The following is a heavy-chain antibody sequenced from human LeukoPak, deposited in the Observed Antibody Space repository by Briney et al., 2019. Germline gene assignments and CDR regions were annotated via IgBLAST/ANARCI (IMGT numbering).Heavy chain of an antibody. CDR2: IVVGSGNT. D-gene: IGHD5-24*01. Sequence: ASVKVSCKASGFTXTSSAMQWVRQARGQRLEWIGWIVVGSGNTNYAQKFQERVTITRDMSTSTAYMELSSLRSEDTAVYYCAAEGDGYNLWGQGTPVTVSS. J-gene: IGHJ4*02. CDR3: AAEGDGYNL. CDR1: GFTXTSSA. V-gene: IGHV1-58*02.